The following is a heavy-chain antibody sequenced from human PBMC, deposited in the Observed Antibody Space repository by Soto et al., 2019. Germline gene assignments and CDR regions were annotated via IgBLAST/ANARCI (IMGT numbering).Heavy chain of an antibody. V-gene: IGHV3-21*01. CDR3: ARDDSGSFPLYYFDY. CDR1: GFTFSSYS. Sequence: EVQLVESGGGLVKPGGSLRLSCAASGFTFSSYSMNWVRQAPGKGLEWVSSISSSSSDISYADSVKGRFTISRDNARNSLYLQINSLRAEDTAVYYCARDDSGSFPLYYFDYWGQGTLVTVSS. J-gene: IGHJ4*02. CDR2: ISSSSSDI. D-gene: IGHD1-26*01.